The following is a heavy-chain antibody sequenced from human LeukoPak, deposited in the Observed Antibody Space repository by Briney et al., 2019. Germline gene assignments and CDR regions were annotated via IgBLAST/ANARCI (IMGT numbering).Heavy chain of an antibody. CDR3: AKDRAAYCSGASCYSVDY. V-gene: IGHV3-23*01. Sequence: GGSLRLSCAASGFSFSRYAMRWVRQPPGKGLEWVSTISGSGGSTYYADSVKGRFTISRDNSKNTLYLQMNSLGAEDTAVYYCAKDRAAYCSGASCYSVDYWGQGTLVTVSS. CDR2: ISGSGGST. D-gene: IGHD2-15*01. J-gene: IGHJ4*02. CDR1: GFSFSRYA.